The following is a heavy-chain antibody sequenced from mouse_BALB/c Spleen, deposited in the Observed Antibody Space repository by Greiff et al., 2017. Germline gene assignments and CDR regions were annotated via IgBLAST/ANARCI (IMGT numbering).Heavy chain of an antibody. V-gene: IGHV5-6-5*01. Sequence: EVQLQESGGGLVKPGGSLKLSCAASGFTFSSYAMSWVRQTPEKRLEWVASISSGGSTYYPDSVKGRFTISRDNARNILYLQMSSLRSEDTAMYYCARNGLVTTVVAKKYDFDYWGQGTTLTVSS. CDR2: ISSGGST. D-gene: IGHD1-1*01. J-gene: IGHJ2*01. CDR1: GFTFSSYA. CDR3: ARNGLVTTVVAKKYDFDY.